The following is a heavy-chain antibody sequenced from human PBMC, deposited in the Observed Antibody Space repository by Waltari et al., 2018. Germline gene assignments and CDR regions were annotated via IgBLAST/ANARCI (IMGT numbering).Heavy chain of an antibody. CDR1: GFTFSSYG. Sequence: QVQLVESGGGVVQPGRSLRLSCAASGFTFSSYGMHWVRQAPGKGLAWVAVIWYDGSNKYYADSVKGRFTISRDNSKNTLYLQMNSLRAEDTAMYYCAKERLPRGYSGYDYDYWGQGTLVTVSS. V-gene: IGHV3-30*18. J-gene: IGHJ4*02. CDR2: IWYDGSNK. CDR3: AKERLPRGYSGYDYDY. D-gene: IGHD5-12*01.